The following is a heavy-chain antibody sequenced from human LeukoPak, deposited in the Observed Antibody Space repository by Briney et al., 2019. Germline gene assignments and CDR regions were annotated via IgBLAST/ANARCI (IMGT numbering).Heavy chain of an antibody. CDR3: ARTYCSSTSCPGDYYYYGMDV. CDR1: GYTFTGYY. Sequence: ASVKVSCKASGYTFTGYYMHWVRQAPGRGLEWMGWINPNSGGTNYAQKFQGRVTMTRDTSISTAYMELSRLRSDDTAVYYCARTYCSSTSCPGDYYYYGMDVWGQGTTVTVSS. CDR2: INPNSGGT. J-gene: IGHJ6*02. V-gene: IGHV1-2*02. D-gene: IGHD2-2*01.